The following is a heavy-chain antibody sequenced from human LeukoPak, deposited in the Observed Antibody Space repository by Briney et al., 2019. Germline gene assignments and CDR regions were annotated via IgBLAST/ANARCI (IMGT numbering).Heavy chain of an antibody. CDR1: GGSISNGNW. J-gene: IGHJ4*02. CDR3: ATRSPLVNAIL. D-gene: IGHD1-26*01. Sequence: PSETLSLTCFVSGGSISNGNWCSWVRQPPRKGLEWIGEIYHTETTSYNASLESRVTISIDKSNNHFSLKLRSVTAADTAVYYCATRSPLVNAILWGQGTLVTVSS. V-gene: IGHV4/OR15-8*02. CDR2: IYHTETT.